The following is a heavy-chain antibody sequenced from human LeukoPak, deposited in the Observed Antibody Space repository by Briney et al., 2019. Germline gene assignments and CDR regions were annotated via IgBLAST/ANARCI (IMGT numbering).Heavy chain of an antibody. Sequence: SETLSLTCTVSGGSISTSYWSWIRQPPGKGLEWIGYINHSGSATYNPSLKSRVTISVDTSKNQFSLKLSSVTAADTAVYYCARVPLYGSGSFGFFDYLGQGTLVTVSS. D-gene: IGHD3-10*01. CDR3: ARVPLYGSGSFGFFDY. CDR2: INHSGSA. J-gene: IGHJ4*02. V-gene: IGHV4-59*01. CDR1: GGSISTSY.